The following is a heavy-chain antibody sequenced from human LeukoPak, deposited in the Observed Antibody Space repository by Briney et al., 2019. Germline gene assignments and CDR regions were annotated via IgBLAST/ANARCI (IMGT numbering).Heavy chain of an antibody. CDR2: INPNSGGT. J-gene: IGHJ4*02. CDR1: GYTFTGYY. Sequence: ASVKVSCKASGYTFTGYYMHWVRQAPGQGLEWMGWINPNSGGTNYAQKFQGWVTMTRDTSISTAYMELSRLRSDDTAVYYCARGSDYVWGSYRYFLFDYWGQGTLVTVSS. CDR3: ARGSDYVWGSYRYFLFDY. D-gene: IGHD3-16*02. V-gene: IGHV1-2*04.